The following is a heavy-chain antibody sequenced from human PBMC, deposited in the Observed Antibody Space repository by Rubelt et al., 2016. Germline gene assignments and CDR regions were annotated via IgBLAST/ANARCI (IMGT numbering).Heavy chain of an antibody. D-gene: IGHD3-16*01. CDR2: LNAENGNT. J-gene: IGHJ3*02. V-gene: IGHV1-3*01. CDR3: ARDRRTWGAFDI. Sequence: MHWVRQAPGQRLEWMGWLNAENGNTKYSQKFQGRVTITRDTSASTAYMELSSLRSEDTAVYYCARDRRTWGAFDIWGQGTMVTVSS.